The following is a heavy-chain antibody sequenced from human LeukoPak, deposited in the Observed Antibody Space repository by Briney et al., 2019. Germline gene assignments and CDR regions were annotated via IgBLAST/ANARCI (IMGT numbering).Heavy chain of an antibody. CDR3: AREGSYCSSTSCQSAFDP. CDR1: GFTFSSYS. CDR2: ISSSSSYI. Sequence: GGSLRLSCAASGFTFSSYSMNWVRQAPGKGLEWVSSISSSSSYIYYADSVKGRFTISRDNAKNSLYLQMNSLRAEDTAVYYCAREGSYCSSTSCQSAFDPWGQGTLVTVSS. V-gene: IGHV3-21*01. J-gene: IGHJ5*02. D-gene: IGHD2-2*01.